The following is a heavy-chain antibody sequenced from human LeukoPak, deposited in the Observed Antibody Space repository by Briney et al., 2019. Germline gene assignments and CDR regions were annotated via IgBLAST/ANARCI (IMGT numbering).Heavy chain of an antibody. CDR2: TNEHETEK. Sequence: PGGSLRLSCEVSGFSFSTYWMSWVRQAPGKGLEWVGQTNEHETEKYYGDAARGRFTIYRDNAKNSLYLQMNSLRPEDTAVYYCARDSRGTTFDYWGQGTLVTVSS. D-gene: IGHD3-16*01. V-gene: IGHV3-7*01. J-gene: IGHJ4*02. CDR1: GFSFSTYW. CDR3: ARDSRGTTFDY.